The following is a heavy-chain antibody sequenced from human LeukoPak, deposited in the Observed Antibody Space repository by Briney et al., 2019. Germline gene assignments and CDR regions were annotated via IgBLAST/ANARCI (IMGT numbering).Heavy chain of an antibody. V-gene: IGHV3-48*03. J-gene: IGHJ5*02. CDR1: GFTFSSYE. D-gene: IGHD3-10*01. CDR2: ISESGSAI. Sequence: GGSLRLSCAASGFTFSSYEMNWVRLAPGKGLEWVSYISESGSAIYYADSVKGRFTISRDNAKNTLYLQMNSLRAEDTAVYYCARDYYGSVSFGYNWFDPWGQGTLVTVSS. CDR3: ARDYYGSVSFGYNWFDP.